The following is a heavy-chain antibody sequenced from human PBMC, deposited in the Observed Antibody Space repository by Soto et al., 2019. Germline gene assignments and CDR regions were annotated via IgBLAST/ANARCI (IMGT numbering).Heavy chain of an antibody. Sequence: QVQLVQSGAEVKKPGSSVKVSCKASGGTFSSYAISWVRQAPGQGPEWMGGIIPIFDTADYAQKFQGRVTITAXXXTXXAYMELSSLRSEDTAVYYCAGHSSGVPGYYYGMDVWGQGTTVTVSS. CDR3: AGHSSGVPGYYYGMDV. CDR1: GGTFSSYA. V-gene: IGHV1-69*12. D-gene: IGHD3-22*01. CDR2: IIPIFDTA. J-gene: IGHJ6*02.